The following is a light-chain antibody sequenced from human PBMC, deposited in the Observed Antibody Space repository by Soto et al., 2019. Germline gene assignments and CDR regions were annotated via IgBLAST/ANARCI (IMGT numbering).Light chain of an antibody. CDR3: QQYDSYPLT. CDR2: KAS. V-gene: IGKV1-5*03. J-gene: IGKJ1*01. CDR1: QSISIW. Sequence: DIQMTQSPSTLSASVGDRVTITFRSSQSISIWLAGYQQKPGKAPKLLIYKASSLESGVLSRFSGSGSGTSFTLSISSLQPDDFATYYCQQYDSYPLTFGQGTKVEIK.